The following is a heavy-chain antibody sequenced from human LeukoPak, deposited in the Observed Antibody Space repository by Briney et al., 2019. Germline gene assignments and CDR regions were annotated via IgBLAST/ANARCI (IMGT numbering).Heavy chain of an antibody. V-gene: IGHV1-69*13. Sequence: SVHVSRQASRGTLRRYAIRWVRQAPGHRLEWMGGNFPIFGTANYAQKLQGRVTITADESTSTAYMELSSLRSEDTAVYYCARVEDGYSYGATFDYWGQGTLVTVSS. CDR2: NFPIFGTA. D-gene: IGHD5-18*01. CDR1: RGTLRRYA. J-gene: IGHJ4*02. CDR3: ARVEDGYSYGATFDY.